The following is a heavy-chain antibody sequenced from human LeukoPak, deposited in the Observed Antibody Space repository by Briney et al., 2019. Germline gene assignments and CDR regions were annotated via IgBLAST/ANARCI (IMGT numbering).Heavy chain of an antibody. CDR2: ISAYNGNT. CDR3: ARGYYDSSGYYFFCDY. Sequence: GASVKVSCKASGYTFTSYGISWVRQAPGQGLEWMGWISAYNGNTNYAQKLQGRVTMTTDTSTSTAYMELRSLRSDDAAVYYCARGYYDSSGYYFFCDYWGQGTLVTVSS. J-gene: IGHJ4*02. D-gene: IGHD3-22*01. V-gene: IGHV1-18*01. CDR1: GYTFTSYG.